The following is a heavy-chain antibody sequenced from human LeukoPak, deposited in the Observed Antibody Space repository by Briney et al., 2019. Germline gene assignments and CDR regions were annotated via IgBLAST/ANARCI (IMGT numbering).Heavy chain of an antibody. D-gene: IGHD6-6*01. CDR3: AKAKIGSSYLFDY. CDR1: GFTFSSYS. J-gene: IGHJ4*02. CDR2: ISSSSSYI. Sequence: GGSLRLSCAASGFTFSSYSMNWVRQAPGKGLEWVSSISSSSSYIYYADSVKGRFTISRDNAKNSLYLQMNSLRAEDTAVYYCAKAKIGSSYLFDYWGQGTLVTVSS. V-gene: IGHV3-21*01.